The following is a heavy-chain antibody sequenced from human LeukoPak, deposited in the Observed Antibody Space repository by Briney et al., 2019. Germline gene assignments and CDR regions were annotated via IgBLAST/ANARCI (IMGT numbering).Heavy chain of an antibody. V-gene: IGHV4-39*01. J-gene: IGHJ4*02. D-gene: IGHD6-6*01. CDR2: IYYSGST. Sequence: PSETLSLTCTVSGGSISSSSYYWGWIRQPPGKGLEWIGSIYYSGSTYYNPSLKSRVTISVDTSKNQFSLKLSSVTAADTAVYYCARHESASSSSSGGDYWGQGTLVTVSS. CDR1: GGSISSSSYY. CDR3: ARHESASSSSSGGDY.